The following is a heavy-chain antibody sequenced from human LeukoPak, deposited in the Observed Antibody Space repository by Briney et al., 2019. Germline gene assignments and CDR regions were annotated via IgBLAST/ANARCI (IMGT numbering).Heavy chain of an antibody. CDR2: ISGGGGST. D-gene: IGHD3-22*01. CDR3: AKTGGDSSGFWVN. Sequence: GGSLRLSCAASGFTFSSYAMSWVRQAPGKGLEWVSGISGGGGSTYYADAVKGRFTISRDNSKSTLYLQMNSLRPEDTAVYYCAKTGGDSSGFWVNWGQGTLVTVSS. J-gene: IGHJ4*02. V-gene: IGHV3-23*01. CDR1: GFTFSSYA.